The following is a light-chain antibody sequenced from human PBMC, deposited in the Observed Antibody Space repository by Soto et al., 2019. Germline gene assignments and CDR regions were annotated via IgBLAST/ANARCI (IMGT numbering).Light chain of an antibody. CDR3: QQYNSYPRT. J-gene: IGKJ1*01. CDR2: DAS. CDR1: QSISSW. Sequence: DIQVTQSPSTLSASVGDRVTITCRASQSISSWLAWYQQKPGKAPKLLIYDASSLESGVPSRFSGSGSGTEFTLTFSSLQPDDFATYYCQQYNSYPRTFGQGTKVDIK. V-gene: IGKV1-5*01.